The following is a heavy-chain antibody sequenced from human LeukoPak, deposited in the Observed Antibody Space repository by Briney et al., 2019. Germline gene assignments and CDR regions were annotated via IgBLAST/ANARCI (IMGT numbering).Heavy chain of an antibody. V-gene: IGHV3-66*02. D-gene: IGHD3-22*01. CDR3: TRDPQMTSGYGMDV. CDR1: GFIASSSY. CDR2: IYTGTST. J-gene: IGHJ6*02. Sequence: GGSLRLSCAASGFIASSSYMNWVRQAPGKGLEWVSVIYTGTSTYYADSVKGRFTISRDDSKNTVYLQMNSLRPEDRGVYYCTRDPQMTSGYGMDVWGQGTTVAVSS.